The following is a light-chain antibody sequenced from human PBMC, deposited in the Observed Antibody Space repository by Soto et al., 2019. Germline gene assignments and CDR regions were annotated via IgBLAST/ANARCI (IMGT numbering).Light chain of an antibody. J-gene: IGKJ5*01. V-gene: IGKV3-15*01. Sequence: ETVMTHSPFTLSVSPVYTATLSFRSSQRVSSHLAWYQQKPGQAPRLLIYAASTRATGIPVRFSGSGSETEFTLTISSLQSDDFAVYYCQQYNIWPPVTFGQGTRLEIK. CDR2: AAS. CDR3: QQYNIWPPVT. CDR1: QRVSSH.